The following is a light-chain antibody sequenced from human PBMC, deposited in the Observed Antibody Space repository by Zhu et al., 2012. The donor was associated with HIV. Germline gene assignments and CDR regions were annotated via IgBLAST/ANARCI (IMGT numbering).Light chain of an antibody. CDR2: GAS. J-gene: IGKJ2*01. Sequence: EIVMTQSPATLSVSPGERATLSCRASESIKNNLVWYQQKSGQAPRLLISGASTRAAGIPARFSGSGSGTEFTLTISSMQSEDFAVYYCQQYINWPYTFGLGDQAGHQT. CDR1: ESIKNN. V-gene: IGKV3-15*01. CDR3: QQYINWPYT.